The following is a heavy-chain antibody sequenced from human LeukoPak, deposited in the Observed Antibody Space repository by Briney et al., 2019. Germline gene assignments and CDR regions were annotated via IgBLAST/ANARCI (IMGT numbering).Heavy chain of an antibody. CDR3: ARDYTLTLGTTTYFQH. CDR2: IETNTGNP. Sequence: ASVKVSCKAPGYIFSIYAMIWVRQAPGQGLELMGWIETNTGNPTYAQGFTGRFVFSLDTTVSTAYLQISSLKAEDTAVYYCARDYTLTLGTTTYFQHWGQGTLVTVSS. J-gene: IGHJ1*01. D-gene: IGHD1-7*01. V-gene: IGHV7-4-1*02. CDR1: GYIFSIYA.